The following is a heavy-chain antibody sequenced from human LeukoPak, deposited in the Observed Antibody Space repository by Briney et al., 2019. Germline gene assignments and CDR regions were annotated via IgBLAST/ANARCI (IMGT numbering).Heavy chain of an antibody. Sequence: ASVKVSCKASGYTFTSYYMHWVRQAPGEGLEWMGIINPTGGSTSYAQKFQGRVTMTRDTSTSTAYMELSSLRSEDTAVYYCASGGSLRYFDWSGWFDPWGQGTLVTVSS. CDR2: INPTGGST. CDR1: GYTFTSYY. D-gene: IGHD3-9*01. CDR3: ASGGSLRYFDWSGWFDP. V-gene: IGHV1-46*01. J-gene: IGHJ5*02.